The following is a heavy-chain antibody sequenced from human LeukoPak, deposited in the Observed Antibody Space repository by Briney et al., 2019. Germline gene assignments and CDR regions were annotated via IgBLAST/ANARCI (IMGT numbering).Heavy chain of an antibody. Sequence: ASVKVSCKASGYRFTDYWIQWVRQAPGQGLEWMGWINTNTGGTVYAQKFQGRVTMTRDTSLTTSYMDLSRLTPDDTAVYYCARGGSFHEFDIWGQGTVVIVSS. V-gene: IGHV1-2*02. D-gene: IGHD3-10*01. J-gene: IGHJ3*02. CDR2: INTNTGGT. CDR3: ARGGSFHEFDI. CDR1: GYRFTDYW.